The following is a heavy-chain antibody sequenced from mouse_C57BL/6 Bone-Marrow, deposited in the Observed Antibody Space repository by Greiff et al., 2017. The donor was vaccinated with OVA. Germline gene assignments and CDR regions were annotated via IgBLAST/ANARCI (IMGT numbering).Heavy chain of an antibody. J-gene: IGHJ2*01. Sequence: QVQLKQSGAELVRPGASVKLSCKASGYTFTSYGISWVKQRPGQGLEWIGEIYPRSGNTYYNEKFKGKATLTADKSSSTAYMQLRSLTSEDSAVDYCARRGTAGMTTDYWGQGTTLTVSS. D-gene: IGHD6-1*01. CDR1: GYTFTSYG. CDR3: ARRGTAGMTTDY. V-gene: IGHV1-81*01. CDR2: IYPRSGNT.